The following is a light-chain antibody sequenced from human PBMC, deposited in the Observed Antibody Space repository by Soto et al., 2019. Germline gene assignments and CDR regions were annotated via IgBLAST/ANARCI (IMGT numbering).Light chain of an antibody. CDR2: AAS. V-gene: IGKV3-20*01. CDR3: QQYCGSPFT. J-gene: IGKJ3*01. Sequence: EIVLPQSPGTLSLSPGERATLSCRASQSVNSDYLAWYQQKPGQAPRLLLYAASSRATGIPDRFSGSGSGTDYPLTITRLEPEDFAVYYCQQYCGSPFTFGPGTKVDI. CDR1: QSVNSDY.